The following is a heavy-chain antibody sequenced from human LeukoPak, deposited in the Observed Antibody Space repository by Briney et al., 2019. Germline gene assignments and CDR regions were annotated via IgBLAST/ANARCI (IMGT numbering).Heavy chain of an antibody. J-gene: IGHJ4*02. D-gene: IGHD1-26*01. CDR1: GDSIGSYY. V-gene: IGHV4-4*07. Sequence: VKPSETLSLTCTVSGDSIGSYYWSWIRQPAGKGLEWIGRINTSGSTNYNPSLKSRVTMSVDTSKNQFSLRLSSVTAADTAVYYCARATSGIYYYFDYWGQGTLVTVFS. CDR2: INTSGST. CDR3: ARATSGIYYYFDY.